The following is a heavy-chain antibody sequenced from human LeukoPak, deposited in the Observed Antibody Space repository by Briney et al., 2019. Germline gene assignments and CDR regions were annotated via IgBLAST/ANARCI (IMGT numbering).Heavy chain of an antibody. J-gene: IGHJ4*02. CDR3: ARGFITVTTAPYYFDY. CDR2: IYYSGST. CDR1: GGSISSYY. Sequence: PSETLSLTCTVSGGSISSYYWSWIRQPPGKGLEWIGYIYYSGSTNYNPSLKSRVTISVDTSKNQFSLKLSSVTAADTAVYYCARGFITVTTAPYYFDYWGQGTLVTVSS. V-gene: IGHV4-59*12. D-gene: IGHD4-11*01.